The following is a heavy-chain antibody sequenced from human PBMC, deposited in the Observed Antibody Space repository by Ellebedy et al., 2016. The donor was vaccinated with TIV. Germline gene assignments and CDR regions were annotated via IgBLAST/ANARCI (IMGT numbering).Heavy chain of an antibody. V-gene: IGHV4-59*01. D-gene: IGHD3-9*01. Sequence: SETLSLTCTVSGASISSYYWSWIRQPPGKGLEWIGYVSYSGRTNYNPSLKSRLTLSEDPAKNQFSLELSSVTAADTAVYYCARVDSDLVKVDEYHYSMDVWGKGTTVTVSS. J-gene: IGHJ6*03. CDR2: VSYSGRT. CDR3: ARVDSDLVKVDEYHYSMDV. CDR1: GASISSYY.